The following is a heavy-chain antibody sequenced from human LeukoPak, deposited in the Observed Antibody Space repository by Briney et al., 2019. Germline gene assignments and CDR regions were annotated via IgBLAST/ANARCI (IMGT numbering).Heavy chain of an antibody. J-gene: IGHJ4*02. V-gene: IGHV4-31*03. Sequence: SETLSLTCTVSGGSISSGGYYWSWIRQHPGKGLEWIGYIYYSGSTYYNPSLKSRVTISVDTSKNQFSLKLSSVTAADTAVYYCARDPVRLRVVVPAAPPTWGQGTLVTVSS. CDR2: IYYSGST. CDR1: GGSISSGGYY. D-gene: IGHD2-2*01. CDR3: ARDPVRLRVVVPAAPPT.